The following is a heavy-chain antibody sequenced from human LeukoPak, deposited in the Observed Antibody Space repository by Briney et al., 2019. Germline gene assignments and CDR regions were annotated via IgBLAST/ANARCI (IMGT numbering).Heavy chain of an antibody. Sequence: QPGGSLRLSCAASGFTVSSNYMSWVRQAPGKGLEWVSVIYSGGSTYYADSVEGRFTISRDNSKNTLYLQMNSLRAEDTAVYYCTTDSQRSTYYYEFDYWGQGTLVTVSS. CDR3: TTDSQRSTYYYEFDY. CDR1: GFTVSSNY. V-gene: IGHV3-66*01. CDR2: IYSGGST. J-gene: IGHJ4*02. D-gene: IGHD3-10*01.